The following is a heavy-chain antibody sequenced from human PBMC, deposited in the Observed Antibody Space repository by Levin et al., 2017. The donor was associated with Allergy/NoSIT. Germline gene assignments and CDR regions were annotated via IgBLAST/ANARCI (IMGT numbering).Heavy chain of an antibody. J-gene: IGHJ2*01. V-gene: IGHV3-49*03. CDR3: GREVTGEWYVDI. CDR1: GFPFRDYV. Sequence: GGSLRLSCSTSGFPFRDYVMDWFRQAPGKGPEWVGFIRNKAYGETTEYAASVKDRITISRDDSKSVAYLQIHSLKTEDTAVYFCGREVTGEWYVDIWGRGTRVTVSS. CDR2: IRNKAYGETT. D-gene: IGHD4-11*01.